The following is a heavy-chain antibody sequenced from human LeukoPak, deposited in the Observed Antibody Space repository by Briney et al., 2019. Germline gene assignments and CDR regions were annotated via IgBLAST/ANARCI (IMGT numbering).Heavy chain of an antibody. V-gene: IGHV1-2*02. CDR3: ARGDILTGYYYPYNFEY. CDR2: INPNSGGT. J-gene: IGHJ4*02. Sequence: GASVKVSCKASGYTFTGYYMHWVRQAPGQGLEWMGWINPNSGGTNYAQKFQGRVTMTRDTSISRAYMELSRLRSDDTAVYYCARGDILTGYYYPYNFEYWGQGTLVTVSS. D-gene: IGHD3-9*01. CDR1: GYTFTGYY.